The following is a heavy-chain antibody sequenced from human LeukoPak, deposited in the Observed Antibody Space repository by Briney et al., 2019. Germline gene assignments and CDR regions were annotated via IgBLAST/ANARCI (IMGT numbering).Heavy chain of an antibody. V-gene: IGHV1-69*13. J-gene: IGHJ4*02. D-gene: IGHD3-22*01. Sequence: SVKVSCKASGGTFSSYAISWVRQAPGQGLEWVGGIIPIFGTANYAQKFQGRVTITADESTSTAYMELSSLRSEDTAVYYCARDTHTYYYDSSGYYYWGQGTLVTVPS. CDR3: ARDTHTYYYDSSGYYY. CDR2: IIPIFGTA. CDR1: GGTFSSYA.